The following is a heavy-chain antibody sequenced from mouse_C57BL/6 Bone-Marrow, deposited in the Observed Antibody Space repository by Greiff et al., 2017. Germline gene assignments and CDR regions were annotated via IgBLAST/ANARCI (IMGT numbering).Heavy chain of an antibody. V-gene: IGHV1-81*01. D-gene: IGHD2-1*01. CDR2: IYPRSGNT. CDR3: ASPIYYGNFAWFAY. CDR1: GYTFTSYG. Sequence: QVQLQQSGAELARPGASVKLSCKASGYTFTSYGISWVKQRTGQGLEWIGEIYPRSGNTYYNEKFKGKATLTADKSSSTAYMELRSLTSEDSAVYFCASPIYYGNFAWFAYGGQGTLVTVSA. J-gene: IGHJ3*01.